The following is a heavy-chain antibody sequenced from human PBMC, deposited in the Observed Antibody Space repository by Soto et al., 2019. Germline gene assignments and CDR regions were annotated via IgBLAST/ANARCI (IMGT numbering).Heavy chain of an antibody. D-gene: IGHD1-1*01. V-gene: IGHV3-23*01. CDR3: AKRATGPYFDY. CDR1: GFTFSNYA. Sequence: EVQLLESGGGLVQPGGSLRLSCAASGFTFSNYAMNWVRQAPGKGLEWISVISGSGGSTYYADSVKGRFTISRDNSKNTLYLQMNSLRAEDTAVYYCAKRATGPYFDYWGQGTLVTVSS. CDR2: ISGSGGST. J-gene: IGHJ4*02.